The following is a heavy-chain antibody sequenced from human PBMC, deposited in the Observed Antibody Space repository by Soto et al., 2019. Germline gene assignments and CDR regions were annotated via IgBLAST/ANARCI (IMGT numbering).Heavy chain of an antibody. CDR2: INGGNDKT. D-gene: IGHD3-22*01. Sequence: ASVKVSCKASGYNFTAYAIYWVRQAPRQRLEWLGWINGGNDKTGYSQRFQGRLSITKKTSATTAFMELSNLRSEDTAVYYCATVGYSDRDGFPRPHDYWGQGTLVTVSS. CDR1: GYNFTAYA. V-gene: IGHV1-3*01. J-gene: IGHJ4*02. CDR3: ATVGYSDRDGFPRPHDY.